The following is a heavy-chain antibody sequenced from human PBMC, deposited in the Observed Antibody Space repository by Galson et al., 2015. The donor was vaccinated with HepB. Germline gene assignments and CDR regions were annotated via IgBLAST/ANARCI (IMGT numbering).Heavy chain of an antibody. D-gene: IGHD4-17*01. V-gene: IGHV3-7*01. CDR2: INQDGREK. CDR3: ARDAVTTYFDYYYMDV. CDR1: GFTFNTYW. Sequence: SLRLSCAASGFTFNTYWMSWVRQAPGKGLEWVANINQDGREKHYVDSVEGRFTISRDNAKNSLYLQMNSLRAEDTAVYYCARDAVTTYFDYYYMDVWGQGTLVTVSS. J-gene: IGHJ6*03.